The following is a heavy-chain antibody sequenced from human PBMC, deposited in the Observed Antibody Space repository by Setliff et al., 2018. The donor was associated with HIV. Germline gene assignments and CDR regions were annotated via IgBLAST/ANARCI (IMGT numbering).Heavy chain of an antibody. CDR2: MCHNENGVTT. J-gene: IGHJ1*01. D-gene: IGHD6-19*01. CDR3: ARDRGSGWYGYFQQ. V-gene: IGHV4-59*01. Sequence: PSETLSLTCIVSGSSIDNYYWNWVRQPPGKGPEWIGNMCHNENGVTTNQNPSLKSRIVMYLDRTKNEFSLSLFSATTADTAVYYCARDRGSGWYGYFQQWGRGSQVTVSS. CDR1: GSSIDNYY.